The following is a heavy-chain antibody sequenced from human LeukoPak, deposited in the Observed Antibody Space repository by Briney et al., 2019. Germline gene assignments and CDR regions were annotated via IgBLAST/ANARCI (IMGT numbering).Heavy chain of an antibody. CDR3: ARGPTGWGYDFWSGYYPDWFDP. D-gene: IGHD3-3*01. J-gene: IGHJ5*02. Sequence: SVKVSCKASGGTFSSYAISWVRQAPGQGLEWMGGIIPIFGTANYAQKFQGRVAITADESTSTAYMELSSLRSEDTAVYYCARGPTGWGYDFWSGYYPDWFDPWGQGTLVTVSS. V-gene: IGHV1-69*13. CDR2: IIPIFGTA. CDR1: GGTFSSYA.